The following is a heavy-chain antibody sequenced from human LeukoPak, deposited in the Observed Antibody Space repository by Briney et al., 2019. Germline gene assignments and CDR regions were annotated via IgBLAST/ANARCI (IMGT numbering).Heavy chain of an antibody. V-gene: IGHV3-30-3*02. J-gene: IGHJ4*02. CDR1: GFTFNNYA. CDR3: AKKVV. Sequence: GGSLRLSCTASGFTFNNYAMRWVRQAPGKGLEWVAVISYDGSNKYYADSVKGRFTISRDNSKNTLYLQMNSLRAEDTAVYYCAKKVVWGRGTLVTVSS. CDR2: ISYDGSNK.